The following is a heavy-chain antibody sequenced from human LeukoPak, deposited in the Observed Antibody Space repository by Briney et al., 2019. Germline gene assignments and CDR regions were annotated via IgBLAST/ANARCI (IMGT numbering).Heavy chain of an antibody. CDR2: IYYSGST. D-gene: IGHD5-12*01. CDR1: GGSISSSSYY. V-gene: IGHV4-39*01. J-gene: IGHJ3*02. Sequence: SETLSPTCTVSGGSISSSSYYWGWIRQPPGKGLEWIGSIYYSGSTYYNPSLKSRVTISVDTSKNQFSLKLSSVTAADTAVYYCARRSGYDLTDAFDIWGQGTMVTVSS. CDR3: ARRSGYDLTDAFDI.